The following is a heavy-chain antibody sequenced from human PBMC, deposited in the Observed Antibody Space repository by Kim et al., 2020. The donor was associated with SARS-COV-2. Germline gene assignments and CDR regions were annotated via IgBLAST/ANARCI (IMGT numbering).Heavy chain of an antibody. CDR1: GFTYSDYS. Sequence: GGSLRLSCAASGFTYSDYSMNWVRQAPGKGLEWVSYITGSSVTTYYADSVKGRFTISRDNAKNSLYLQMNSLRDEDTAVYYCATGREHAFVHWGQGVMVSVSA. CDR2: ITGSSVTT. D-gene: IGHD1-26*01. V-gene: IGHV3-48*02. J-gene: IGHJ4*02. CDR3: ATGREHAFVH.